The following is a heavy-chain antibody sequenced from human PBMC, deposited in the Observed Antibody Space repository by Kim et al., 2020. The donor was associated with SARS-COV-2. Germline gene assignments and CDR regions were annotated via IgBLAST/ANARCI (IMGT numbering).Heavy chain of an antibody. V-gene: IGHV1-69*13. D-gene: IGHD3-10*01. J-gene: IGHJ6*04. CDR3: ASPREVRGVLDVGTPLYGRDV. CDR1: GGTFSSYA. CDR2: IIPIFGTA. Sequence: SVKVSCKASGGTFSSYAISWVRQAPGQGLEWMGGIIPIFGTANYAQKFQGRVTITADESTSTAYMELSSLRSEDTAVYYCASPREVRGVLDVGTPLYGRDVWGEGTTVTVSS.